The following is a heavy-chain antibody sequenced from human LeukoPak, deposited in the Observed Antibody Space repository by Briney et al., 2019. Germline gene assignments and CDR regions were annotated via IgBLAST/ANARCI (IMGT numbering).Heavy chain of an antibody. Sequence: PSETLSLTRTVSGGSISSYYWSWIRQPPGKGLEWIGYIYYSGSTNYNPSLKSRVTISVDTSKNQFSLKLSSVTAADTAVYYCASQPYCGGDCYPFDYWGQGTLVTVSS. CDR2: IYYSGST. CDR3: ASQPYCGGDCYPFDY. J-gene: IGHJ4*02. D-gene: IGHD2-21*02. CDR1: GGSISSYY. V-gene: IGHV4-59*01.